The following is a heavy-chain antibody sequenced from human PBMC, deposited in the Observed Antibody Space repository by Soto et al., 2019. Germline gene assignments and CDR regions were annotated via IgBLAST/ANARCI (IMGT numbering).Heavy chain of an antibody. Sequence: SETLSLTCTVSGDSINNHFWSWIRQPPGKALEWIGYTHYSGSTNYNPSLKSRVTISADTSKNQFSLRLSFVTAADTAVYYCARAVTSAWYVDNWGQGTLVTVSS. CDR3: ARAVTSAWYVDN. D-gene: IGHD6-19*01. CDR1: GDSINNHF. J-gene: IGHJ4*02. CDR2: THYSGST. V-gene: IGHV4-59*11.